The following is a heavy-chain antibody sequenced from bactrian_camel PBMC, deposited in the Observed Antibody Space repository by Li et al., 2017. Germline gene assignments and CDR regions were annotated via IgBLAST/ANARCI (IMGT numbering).Heavy chain of an antibody. V-gene: IGHV3S53*01. CDR2: ISTGLGRA. J-gene: IGHJ4*01. D-gene: IGHD6*01. CDR1: GSIYNDNC. Sequence: VQLVESGGGSVQAGGSRRLSCTPSGSIYNDNCMGWIRQVPGMEREAVAAISTGLGRAHYADSVLGRFTISQDNASKTVVLQMNSLKPEDTAMYYCGVYDAYGGRCSFREDFYDYWGPGTQVTVS. CDR3: GVYDAYGGRCSFREDFYDY.